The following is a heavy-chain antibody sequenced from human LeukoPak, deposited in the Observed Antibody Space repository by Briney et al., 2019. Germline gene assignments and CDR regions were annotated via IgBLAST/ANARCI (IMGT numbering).Heavy chain of an antibody. J-gene: IGHJ4*02. CDR2: ISSSGSTI. D-gene: IGHD3-3*01. CDR1: GFTFSDYY. V-gene: IGHV3-11*01. Sequence: GGSLRLSCAASGFTFSDYYMSWIRQAPGKGLEWVSYISSSGSTIYYADSVKGRFTISRDNSKNTLYLQMNSLRAEDTAVYYCAKAPSGGTIFGVVLWGQGTLVTVSS. CDR3: AKAPSGGTIFGVVL.